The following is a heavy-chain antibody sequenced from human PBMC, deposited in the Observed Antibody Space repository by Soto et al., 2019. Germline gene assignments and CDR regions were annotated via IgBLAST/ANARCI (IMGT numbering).Heavy chain of an antibody. V-gene: IGHV3-30*18. CDR2: ISNDGSNK. CDR1: GFTFRSYG. Sequence: QVQLVESGGGVVQPRTSLRLSCAASGFTFRSYGMHWVRQAPGKGLEWLAVISNDGSNKYLADSVKGRLALSRDNSRNTLYLQINSLRVEDTAVYYCGKDTLDCSGGDCPLYYYYGMDVWAQGTTVTVSS. D-gene: IGHD2-15*01. J-gene: IGHJ6*02. CDR3: GKDTLDCSGGDCPLYYYYGMDV.